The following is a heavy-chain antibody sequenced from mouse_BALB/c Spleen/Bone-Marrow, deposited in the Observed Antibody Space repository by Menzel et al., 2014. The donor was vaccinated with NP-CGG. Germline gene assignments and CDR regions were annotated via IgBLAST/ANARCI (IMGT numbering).Heavy chain of an antibody. CDR1: GFNIKDYY. J-gene: IGHJ4*01. Sequence: VQLKQSGAELVRSGASVKLSCTASGFNIKDYYMHWVKQRPEQGLEWIGWIDPENGDTKYAPKFQGKATMTADTSSNTAYLQLSSLTSEDTAVYYCNGNYYAMDYWGQGTSVTVSS. V-gene: IGHV14-4*02. CDR2: IDPENGDT. CDR3: NGNYYAMDY. D-gene: IGHD2-1*01.